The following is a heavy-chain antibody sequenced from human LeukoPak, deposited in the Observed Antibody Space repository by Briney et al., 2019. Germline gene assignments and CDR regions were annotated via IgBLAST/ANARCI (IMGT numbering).Heavy chain of an antibody. CDR2: IYYSGST. Sequence: PLETLSLTCTVSGGSISSGGYYWSWIRQHPGKGLEWIGYIYYSGSTYYNPSLKSRVTISVDTSKNQFSLKLSSVTAADTAVYYCARDHMVRQPLWGQGTLVTVSS. D-gene: IGHD3-10*01. CDR1: GGSISSGGYY. V-gene: IGHV4-31*03. CDR3: ARDHMVRQPL. J-gene: IGHJ4*02.